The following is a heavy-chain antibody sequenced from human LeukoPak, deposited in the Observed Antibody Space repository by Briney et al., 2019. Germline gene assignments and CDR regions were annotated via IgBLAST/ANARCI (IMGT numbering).Heavy chain of an antibody. CDR1: GYTFTGYY. CDR2: INPNSGGT. Sequence: ASVTVSCKASGYTFTGYYMHWVRQAPGQGLEWMGWINPNSGGTNYAQKFQGRVTMTRDTSISTAYMELSRLRSDDTAVYYCARSDYYGSGSYYKVDYWGQGTLVTVSS. D-gene: IGHD3-10*01. CDR3: ARSDYYGSGSYYKVDY. V-gene: IGHV1-2*02. J-gene: IGHJ4*02.